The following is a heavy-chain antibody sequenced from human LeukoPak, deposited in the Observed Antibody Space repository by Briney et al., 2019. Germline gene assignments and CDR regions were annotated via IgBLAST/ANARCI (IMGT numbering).Heavy chain of an antibody. V-gene: IGHV4-61*08. Sequence: SETLSLTCSVSGGSITRGGDYWSWIRQPPGKGLEWIGYIYYSGSTNYNPSLKSRVTISVDTSKNQFSLKLSSVTAADTAVYYCARYHYYGSGGYYPHFDYWGQGTLVTVSS. CDR3: ARYHYYGSGGYYPHFDY. D-gene: IGHD3-10*01. CDR1: GGSITRGGDY. CDR2: IYYSGST. J-gene: IGHJ4*02.